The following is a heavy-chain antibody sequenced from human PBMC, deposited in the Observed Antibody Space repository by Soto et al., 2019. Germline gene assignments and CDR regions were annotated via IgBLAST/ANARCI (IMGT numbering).Heavy chain of an antibody. Sequence: GASVKVSCKASGYTFTSYYMHWVRQAPGQGLEWMGIINPSGGSTSYAQKFQGRVTMTRDTSTSTVYMELSSLRSEDTAVYYCARGHGFEEQYYYDSSGYDPPFHYWGQGTLVTVSS. V-gene: IGHV1-46*01. CDR1: GYTFTSYY. CDR2: INPSGGST. D-gene: IGHD3-22*01. J-gene: IGHJ4*02. CDR3: ARGHGFEEQYYYDSSGYDPPFHY.